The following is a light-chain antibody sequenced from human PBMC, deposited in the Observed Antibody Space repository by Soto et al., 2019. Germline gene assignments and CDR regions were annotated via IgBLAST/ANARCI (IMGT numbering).Light chain of an antibody. CDR1: SSNIGSHF. CDR3: AVCDQSLTGWV. V-gene: IGLV1-47*01. CDR2: RDG. Sequence: QAVVTQPPSASGTPGQTLTISCSGSSSNIGSHFVYLYQHLPGTAPKLPIFRDGQRPSGVPARFFGSKSGTSASLALTGLRSEDEADYYCAVCDQSLTGWVFGGGTKRTV. J-gene: IGLJ3*02.